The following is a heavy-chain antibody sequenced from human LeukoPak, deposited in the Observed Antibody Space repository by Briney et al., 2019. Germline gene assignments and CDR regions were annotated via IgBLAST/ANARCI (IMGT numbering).Heavy chain of an antibody. CDR1: GGSISSGGYY. J-gene: IGHJ3*02. V-gene: IGHV4-31*03. CDR3: ARIPEFGGPPWSSYAFDI. D-gene: IGHD2-15*01. CDR2: IYYSGST. Sequence: SETLSLTCTVSGGSISSGGYYWSWLRQHPGKGLEWIGYIYYSGSTYYNPALKSRVTISGDTSKNQFSLKLSSVTAADTAVYYCARIPEFGGPPWSSYAFDIWGQGTMVTVSS.